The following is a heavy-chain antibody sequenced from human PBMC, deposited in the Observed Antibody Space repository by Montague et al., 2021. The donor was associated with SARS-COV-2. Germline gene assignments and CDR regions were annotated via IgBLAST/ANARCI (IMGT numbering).Heavy chain of an antibody. CDR3: ARGWVATIPHMDN. D-gene: IGHD5-12*01. CDR1: GDSVSSNSAA. V-gene: IGHV6-1*01. CDR2: TYYRSKWHN. J-gene: IGHJ4*02. Sequence: CAISGDSVSSNSAAWNWIRQSPSRGLEWLGRTYYRSKWHNDYAVSVKSRITINPDTSKNQFSLQLKSVTPEDTAVYCCARGWVATIPHMDNWGQGSLVIVSS.